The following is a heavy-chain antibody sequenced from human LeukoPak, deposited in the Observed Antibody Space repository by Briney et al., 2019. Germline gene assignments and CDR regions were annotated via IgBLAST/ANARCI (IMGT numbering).Heavy chain of an antibody. CDR2: IWYDGSNK. CDR1: GFTFSSYG. V-gene: IGHV3-30*19. J-gene: IGHJ4*02. D-gene: IGHD4-11*01. Sequence: PGGSLRLSCAASGFTFSSYGMHWVRQAPGKGLEWVAVIWYDGSNKYYADTVKGRFTISRDNSKNTLYLQMNSLRAEDTAVYYCARGTPWAVTHYYFDYWGQGTLVAVSS. CDR3: ARGTPWAVTHYYFDY.